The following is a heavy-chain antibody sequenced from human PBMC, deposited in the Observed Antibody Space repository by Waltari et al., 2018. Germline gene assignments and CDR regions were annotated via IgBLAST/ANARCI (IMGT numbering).Heavy chain of an antibody. Sequence: QVQLQESGPGLVKPSQTLSLTCTVSGCSISSGTYYWSCIRQPAGKGLEWIGRIYSNGKTNYNPSLKSRVTISVDTSKNQYSLKLSSVSAADTAVYYCARDGGYSYGYIGYWGQGTLVTVSS. CDR2: IYSNGKT. CDR3: ARDGGYSYGYIGY. CDR1: GCSISSGTYY. V-gene: IGHV4-61*02. D-gene: IGHD5-18*01. J-gene: IGHJ4*02.